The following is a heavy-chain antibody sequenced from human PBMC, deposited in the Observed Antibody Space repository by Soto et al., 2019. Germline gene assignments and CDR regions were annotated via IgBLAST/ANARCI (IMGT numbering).Heavy chain of an antibody. D-gene: IGHD5-12*01. V-gene: IGHV4-59*01. Sequence: ASETLSLTCTVSGGSISSYYWSWIRQPPGKGLEWIGYIYYSGSTNYNPSLKSRVTISVDTSKNQFSLKLSSVTAADTAVYYCARDEGGYNRYFDYWGQGTLVTVSS. CDR1: GGSISSYY. J-gene: IGHJ4*02. CDR3: ARDEGGYNRYFDY. CDR2: IYYSGST.